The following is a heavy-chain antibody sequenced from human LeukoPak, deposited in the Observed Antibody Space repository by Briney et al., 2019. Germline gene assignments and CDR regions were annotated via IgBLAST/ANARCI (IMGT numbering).Heavy chain of an antibody. V-gene: IGHV4-59*01. Sequence: PSETLSLTCTVSGGSISTYYWSWIWQPPGKGLEWIGYIYYSGSTNSNPSLKSRVTMSVDTSKNQFSLKLSSVTAADSAVYYCARGRGWLQSTPFDYWGQGTLVTVSS. CDR2: IYYSGST. J-gene: IGHJ4*02. CDR3: ARGRGWLQSTPFDY. CDR1: GGSISTYY. D-gene: IGHD5-24*01.